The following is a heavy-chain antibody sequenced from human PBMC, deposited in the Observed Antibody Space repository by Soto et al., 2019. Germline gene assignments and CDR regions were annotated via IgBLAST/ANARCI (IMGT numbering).Heavy chain of an antibody. Sequence: SVKVSCKASGFTFTSSAVQWVRQARGQRLEWIGWIVVGSGNTNYAQKFQERVTITRDMSTSTAYMELSSLRSEDTAVYYCAADTGYDSSGYTFDCWGQGTLLTVSS. J-gene: IGHJ4*02. V-gene: IGHV1-58*01. CDR2: IVVGSGNT. CDR1: GFTFTSSA. CDR3: AADTGYDSSGYTFDC. D-gene: IGHD3-22*01.